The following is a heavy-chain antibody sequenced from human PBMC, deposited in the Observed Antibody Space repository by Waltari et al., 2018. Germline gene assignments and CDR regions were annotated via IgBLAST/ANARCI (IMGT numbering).Heavy chain of an antibody. D-gene: IGHD2-8*02. CDR3: ARGQQGTGGVCSKCYYYYYMDV. V-gene: IGHV3-74*01. J-gene: IGHJ6*03. CDR2: INSDGSSK. Sequence: EVQLVESGGGLVQPGGSLRLSCAASGFTFSSYWMHWVRQAPGKGLVWVSRINSDGSSKSYADSVKGRFTSSRDNAKNTLYLQMNSLRAEDTAVYYCARGQQGTGGVCSKCYYYYYMDVWGKGTTVTVSS. CDR1: GFTFSSYW.